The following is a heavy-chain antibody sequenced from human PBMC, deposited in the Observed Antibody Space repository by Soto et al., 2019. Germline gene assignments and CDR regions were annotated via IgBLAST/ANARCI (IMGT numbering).Heavy chain of an antibody. J-gene: IGHJ6*03. CDR2: IYYSGST. CDR1: GGSISSYY. CDR3: ARGGRVATDYYMDV. V-gene: IGHV4-59*01. Sequence: SETLSLTCTVSGGSISSYYWSWIRQPPGKGLEWIGYIYYSGSTNYNPSLKSRVTISVDTSKNQFSLKLSSVTAADTAVYYCARGGRVATDYYMDVWGKGTTVTVSS. D-gene: IGHD3-16*01.